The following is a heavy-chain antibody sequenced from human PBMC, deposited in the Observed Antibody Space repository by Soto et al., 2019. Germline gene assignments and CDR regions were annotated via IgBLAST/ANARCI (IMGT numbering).Heavy chain of an antibody. J-gene: IGHJ6*04. V-gene: IGHV1-18*01. D-gene: IGHD6-6*01. Sequence: QVQLVQSGAEVKKPGASVKVSCKASGYTFITYGISWVRQAPGQGLEWMGWISSYNGNTNYAQKLQGRVTMTTDTSTTTAYIELRSLRSDDTAVYYGARDRPTSSIRARDYYYAMDVWGKGTTVTVSS. CDR1: GYTFITYG. CDR2: ISSYNGNT. CDR3: ARDRPTSSIRARDYYYAMDV.